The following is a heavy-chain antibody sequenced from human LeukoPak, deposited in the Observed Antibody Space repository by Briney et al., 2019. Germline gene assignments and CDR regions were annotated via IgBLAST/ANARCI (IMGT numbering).Heavy chain of an antibody. CDR2: ISHDGSNK. Sequence: GGSLRLSCAASGFTFSSYAMHWVRQAPGKGLEWVAVISHDGSNKYYADSVKGRFTISRDNSKNTLYLQMNSLRAEDTAVYYCARGDGDIDYWGQGTLVTVSS. CDR1: GFTFSSYA. V-gene: IGHV3-30-3*01. D-gene: IGHD5-24*01. CDR3: ARGDGDIDY. J-gene: IGHJ4*02.